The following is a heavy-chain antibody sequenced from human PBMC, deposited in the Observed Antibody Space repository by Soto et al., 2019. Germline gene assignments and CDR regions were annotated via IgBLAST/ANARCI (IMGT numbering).Heavy chain of an antibody. Sequence: QVQLRQWGAGLLKPSETLSLTCAVFGGSFSDYYWTWIRQPPGKGLEWIGEINHSGTTSYNPSLKSRLTISVDTSNNLFSLKLSSVTAADTAVYYCARKAICHFFAGYYSVDYWGQGTLVTVSS. CDR2: INHSGTT. CDR1: GGSFSDYY. J-gene: IGHJ4*02. CDR3: ARKAICHFFAGYYSVDY. D-gene: IGHD3-9*01. V-gene: IGHV4-34*01.